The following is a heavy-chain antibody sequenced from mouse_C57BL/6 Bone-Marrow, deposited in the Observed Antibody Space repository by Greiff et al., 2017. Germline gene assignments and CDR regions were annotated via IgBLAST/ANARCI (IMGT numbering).Heavy chain of an antibody. J-gene: IGHJ2*01. CDR1: GYTFTSYW. V-gene: IGHV1-69*01. Sequence: QVQLQQPGAELVMPGASVKLSCKASGYTFTSYWMHWVKQRPGQGLEWIGEIDPSDSYTNYNQKFKGKSTVTVDKSYSTAYIQLSSLTSEDSEVYYCARSVRRYFDYWGQGTTLTVSS. CDR2: IDPSDSYT. CDR3: ARSVRRYFDY.